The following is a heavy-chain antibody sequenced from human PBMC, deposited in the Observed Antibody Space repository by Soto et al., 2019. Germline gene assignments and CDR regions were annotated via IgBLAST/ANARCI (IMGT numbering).Heavy chain of an antibody. J-gene: IGHJ6*02. CDR2: INPNSGDT. CDR1: GHTFAAHY. Sequence: ASVKVSCKASGHTFAAHYVHWVRQVPGQGLEWMGWINPNSGDTKFAQKFQGRVTMTSDTPTSTAYMELGRLRSDDTAVYYCASESDTLMVAWEDGMDVWGQGTTVTVSS. CDR3: ASESDTLMVAWEDGMDV. V-gene: IGHV1-2*02. D-gene: IGHD1-26*01.